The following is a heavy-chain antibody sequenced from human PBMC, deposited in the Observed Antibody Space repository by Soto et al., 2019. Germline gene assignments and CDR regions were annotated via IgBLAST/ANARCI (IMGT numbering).Heavy chain of an antibody. J-gene: IGHJ6*02. CDR2: IYYSGST. CDR3: ARDGAGIAAAGTYYYYGMDV. Sequence: SETLSLTCTVSGGSISSYYWSWIRQPPGKGLEWIGYIYYSGSTNYNPSLKSRVTISVDTSKNQFSLKLSSVTAADTAVYYCARDGAGIAAAGTYYYYGMDVWGQGTTVTVAS. V-gene: IGHV4-59*01. CDR1: GGSISSYY. D-gene: IGHD6-13*01.